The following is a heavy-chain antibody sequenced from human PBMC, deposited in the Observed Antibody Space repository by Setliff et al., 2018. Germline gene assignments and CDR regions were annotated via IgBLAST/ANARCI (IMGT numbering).Heavy chain of an antibody. V-gene: IGHV4-61*09. D-gene: IGHD3-3*01. Sequence: SETLSLTCTVSGGSVNSGYDNWNWLRQPAGKGLEWIGHINRRGSTNFSPSLKSRVTMSVDTTKNQFSLKLTSVTAADTAVYYCARVSGFLYVDVWGKGTTVTVSS. CDR3: ARVSGFLYVDV. CDR2: INRRGST. CDR1: GGSVNSGYDN. J-gene: IGHJ6*03.